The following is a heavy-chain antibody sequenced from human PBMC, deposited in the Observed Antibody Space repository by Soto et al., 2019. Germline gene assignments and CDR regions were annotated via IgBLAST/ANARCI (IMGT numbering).Heavy chain of an antibody. CDR3: ARGADDFSSGYYYEY. CDR1: GYTFSRHG. J-gene: IGHJ4*02. CDR2: SGNT. V-gene: IGHV1-18*04. D-gene: IGHD3-3*01. Sequence: QVQLVLSGAEVKKPGVSVTVSCKASGYTFSRHGISWVRQAPGQGLEWMAWSGNTNYAQKFQGRLTLTTNPSTRTAYMELRSLRSDDTAVYYCARGADDFSSGYYYEYWGQGTLVTVSS.